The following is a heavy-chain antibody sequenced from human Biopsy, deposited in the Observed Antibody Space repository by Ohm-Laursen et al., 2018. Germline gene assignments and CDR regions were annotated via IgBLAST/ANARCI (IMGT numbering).Heavy chain of an antibody. CDR2: INPNSGNA. V-gene: IGHV1-2*02. CDR3: ARVPAYPSIDGYYGLDL. J-gene: IGHJ6*02. Sequence: GASAKVSPTASGYTFAGYYLHWVRQAPGHGLEWMGWINPNSGNANYAQSFQGRLTVTRDKSISTAYRELTSLTFDDTAIYYCARVPAYPSIDGYYGLDLWGQGTTVIVSS. CDR1: GYTFAGYY. D-gene: IGHD3-9*01.